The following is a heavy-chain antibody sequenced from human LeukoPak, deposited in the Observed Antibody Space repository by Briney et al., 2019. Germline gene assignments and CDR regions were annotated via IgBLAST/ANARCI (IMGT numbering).Heavy chain of an antibody. Sequence: SETLSLTCAVYGGSFSGYYWSWIRQPPGKGLEWIGEINHSGSTNYNPPLKSRVTISVDTSKNQFSLKLSSVTAADTAVYYCARAAVTYYDILTDYPAPRAFDYWGQGTLVTVSS. V-gene: IGHV4-34*01. D-gene: IGHD3-9*01. J-gene: IGHJ4*02. CDR2: INHSGST. CDR1: GGSFSGYY. CDR3: ARAAVTYYDILTDYPAPRAFDY.